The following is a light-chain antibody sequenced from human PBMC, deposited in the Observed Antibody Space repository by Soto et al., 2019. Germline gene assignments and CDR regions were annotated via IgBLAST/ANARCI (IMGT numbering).Light chain of an antibody. Sequence: EIVMTQSPATLSVSPGERATLSCRASQSVSSNLGWYQQRPGQAPRLLIYGASTRATGIPARFSGSGSGTEFTLTIRSLQSEDSAVYYCQQYNSWSSITFGQGTRLEIK. CDR3: QQYNSWSSIT. V-gene: IGKV3-15*01. CDR1: QSVSSN. J-gene: IGKJ5*01. CDR2: GAS.